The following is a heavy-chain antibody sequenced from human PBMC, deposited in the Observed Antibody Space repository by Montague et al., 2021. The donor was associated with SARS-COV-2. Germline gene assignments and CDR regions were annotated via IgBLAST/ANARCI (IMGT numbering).Heavy chain of an antibody. V-gene: IGHV4-34*01. J-gene: IGHJ6*02. D-gene: IGHD2-2*01. Sequence: SETLSLTCAVYGGSFSGYYWSWIRQPPGKGLEWIGEINHSGSTNYNPSFKSRVTISVDTSKNQFSLKLSSVTAADTAVYYCTREGYQVLWSDYYYYGMDVWGQGTTVTVSS. CDR3: TREGYQVLWSDYYYYGMDV. CDR2: INHSGST. CDR1: GGSFSGYY.